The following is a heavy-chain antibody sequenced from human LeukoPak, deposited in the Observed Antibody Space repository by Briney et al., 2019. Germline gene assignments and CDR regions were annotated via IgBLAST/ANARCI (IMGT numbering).Heavy chain of an antibody. D-gene: IGHD3-10*01. CDR1: GFTVSSNY. Sequence: PGGSLRLSCAASGFTVSSNYMSWVRQAPGKGLEWVSVIYSGGSTYYADSVKGRFTISRDNSKNTLYLQMNSLRAEDTAIYYCAKVYGSGKPTKYYFDYWGQGTLVTVSS. V-gene: IGHV3-53*01. CDR2: IYSGGST. J-gene: IGHJ4*02. CDR3: AKVYGSGKPTKYYFDY.